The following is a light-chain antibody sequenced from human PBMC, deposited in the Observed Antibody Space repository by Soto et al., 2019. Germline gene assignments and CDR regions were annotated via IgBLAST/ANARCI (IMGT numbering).Light chain of an antibody. J-gene: IGKJ1*01. CDR3: QHYNSYSEA. CDR1: QGIRNY. CDR2: KAS. V-gene: IGKV1-5*03. Sequence: DIQLTQSPSFLSASVGDRVTITCRASQGIRNYLAWYQQKPGRAPKLLIYKASTLESGVPSRFSGSGSGTEFTLTISSLQPDDFATYYCQHYNSYSEAFGQGTKVDIK.